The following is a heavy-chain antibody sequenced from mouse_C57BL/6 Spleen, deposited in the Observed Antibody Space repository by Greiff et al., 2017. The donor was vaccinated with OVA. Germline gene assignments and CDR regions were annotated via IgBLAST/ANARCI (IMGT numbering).Heavy chain of an antibody. Sequence: DVQLQESGEGLVKPGGSLKLSCAASGFTFSSYAMSWVRQTPEKRLEWVAYISSGGDYIYYADTVKGRFTISRDNARNTLYLQMSSLKSEDTAMYYCTRGPSNYYGSSLWYFDVWGTGTTVTVSS. CDR2: ISSGGDYI. J-gene: IGHJ1*03. V-gene: IGHV5-9-1*02. CDR1: GFTFSSYA. D-gene: IGHD1-1*01. CDR3: TRGPSNYYGSSLWYFDV.